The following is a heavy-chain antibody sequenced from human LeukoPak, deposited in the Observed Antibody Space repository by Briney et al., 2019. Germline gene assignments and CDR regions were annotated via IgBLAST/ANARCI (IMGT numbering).Heavy chain of an antibody. J-gene: IGHJ4*02. CDR2: MKKDGSET. V-gene: IGHV3-7*01. CDR1: GFTLSSYS. D-gene: IGHD3-10*01. Sequence: GGSLRLSCVVSGFTLSSYSMIWVRHAPGKGLQWGANMKKDGSETKYVDFVKGRFTISRDNAKNSLYLQMNSLRAEDTAVYYCGRHRSGSGTYFIDYWGQGTLVRVSS. CDR3: GRHRSGSGTYFIDY.